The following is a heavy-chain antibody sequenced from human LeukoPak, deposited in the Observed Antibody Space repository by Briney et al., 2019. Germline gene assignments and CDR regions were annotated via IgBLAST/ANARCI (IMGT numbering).Heavy chain of an antibody. Sequence: GRSMLLSCAASGFTFSSYAMHWVRQAPGKGLEWVAVISYDGSNKYYADSVKGRFTISRDNSKNTLYLQMNSLRAEDTAVYYCARDPLHDFWGSSNDAFDIWGQGTMVTVSS. CDR3: ARDPLHDFWGSSNDAFDI. CDR1: GFTFSSYA. D-gene: IGHD3-3*01. CDR2: ISYDGSNK. J-gene: IGHJ3*02. V-gene: IGHV3-30*01.